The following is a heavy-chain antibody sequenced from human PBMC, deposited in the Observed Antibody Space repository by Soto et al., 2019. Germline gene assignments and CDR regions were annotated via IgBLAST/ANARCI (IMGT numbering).Heavy chain of an antibody. CDR3: ARELPTTIRGGYYYSYGMDV. Sequence: EVQLVESGGGLVQPGGSLRLSCAASGFIFSSYWMHWVRQAPGKGLVWVSRLHSDGRTTTYADSVKGRFTISRDNAKNTLYLQMNSLRAEDTAVYYCARELPTTIRGGYYYSYGMDVWGQGTTVTVFS. CDR2: LHSDGRTT. J-gene: IGHJ6*02. CDR1: GFIFSSYW. D-gene: IGHD2-2*02. V-gene: IGHV3-74*03.